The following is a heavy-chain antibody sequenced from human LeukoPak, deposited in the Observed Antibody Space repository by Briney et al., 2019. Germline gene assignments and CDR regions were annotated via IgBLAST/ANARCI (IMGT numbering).Heavy chain of an antibody. CDR1: GFTFSGSA. J-gene: IGHJ6*03. Sequence: GGSLRLSCAASGFTFSGSAIHWVRQASGKGLEWVGRIRSKADYAASVKGKFTISRDDSKNTAYLQMNSLKTEDTAVYYCSRSSSRNFGVVIKSYYYYMDVWGKGTTVAVSS. V-gene: IGHV3-73*01. CDR2: IRSKAD. D-gene: IGHD3-3*01. CDR3: SRSSSRNFGVVIKSYYYYMDV.